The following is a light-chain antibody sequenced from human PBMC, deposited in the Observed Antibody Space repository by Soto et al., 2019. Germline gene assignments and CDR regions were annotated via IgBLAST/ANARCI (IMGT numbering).Light chain of an antibody. Sequence: DIQKTQSPSSMPASLGDRVTITCRASQGIPYWLAWYQQRPGRAPKCLIYAASILESGVPSRFTGSGSGTNFTLTINDLQPEDFATYFCQQANSFPRTFGQGTRLEIK. CDR1: QGIPYW. V-gene: IGKV1-12*01. J-gene: IGKJ5*01. CDR2: AAS. CDR3: QQANSFPRT.